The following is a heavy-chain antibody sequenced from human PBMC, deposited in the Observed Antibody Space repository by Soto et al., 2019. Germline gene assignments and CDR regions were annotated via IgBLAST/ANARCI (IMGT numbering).Heavy chain of an antibody. D-gene: IGHD3-3*01. V-gene: IGHV4-39*01. Sequence: SETLSLTCTVSGGSISSSSYYWGWTRQPPGKGLEWIGSIYYSGSTYYNPSLKSRVTISVDTSKNQFSLKLSSVTAADTAVYYCARGTTYYDFWSGSNWFDPWGQGTLVTVSS. CDR2: IYYSGST. J-gene: IGHJ5*02. CDR3: ARGTTYYDFWSGSNWFDP. CDR1: GGSISSSSYY.